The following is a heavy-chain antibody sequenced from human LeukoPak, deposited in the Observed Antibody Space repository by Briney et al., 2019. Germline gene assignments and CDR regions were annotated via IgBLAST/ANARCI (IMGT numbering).Heavy chain of an antibody. CDR2: SFPIFGIA. CDR1: GGTFSSYA. Sequence: SVKVSCKASGGTFSSYAISGVRQAPGDGLEWMGRSFPIFGIANYAQKFQGRVTITADKSTSTAYMVVSSLRSEDTAVYYCARGDDILTGYYPAYDYWGLGTLVTVSS. CDR3: ARGDDILTGYYPAYDY. J-gene: IGHJ4*02. D-gene: IGHD3-9*01. V-gene: IGHV1-69*04.